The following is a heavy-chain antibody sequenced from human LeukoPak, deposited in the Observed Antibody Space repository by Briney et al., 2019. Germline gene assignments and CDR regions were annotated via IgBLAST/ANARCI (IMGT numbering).Heavy chain of an antibody. CDR3: ARTGVAYYDFWSGYYTIAFFDY. Sequence: ASVTVSCKASGGTFISYAISWVRQAPGQGLEWMGGIIPIFGTANYAQKLQGRVTMTTDTSTSTAYMELRSLRSDDTAVYYCARTGVAYYDFWSGYYTIAFFDYWGQGTLVTVSS. CDR1: GGTFISYA. CDR2: IIPIFGTA. D-gene: IGHD3-3*01. V-gene: IGHV1-69*05. J-gene: IGHJ4*02.